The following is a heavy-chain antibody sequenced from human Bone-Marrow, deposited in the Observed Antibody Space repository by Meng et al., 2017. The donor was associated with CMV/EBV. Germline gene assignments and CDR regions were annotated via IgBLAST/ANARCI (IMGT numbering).Heavy chain of an antibody. V-gene: IGHV3-23*03. D-gene: IGHD3-16*02. CDR3: ARSSY. CDR2: IYGGASGT. J-gene: IGHJ4*02. CDR1: GFTFDNYA. Sequence: GESLKISCAASGFTFDNYAMSWFRQAPGKGPEWVSAIYGGASGTYYADSVKGRFTISRDSSKNTLYLQMSSLRVEDTAVYYCARSSYWGQGTRVTVSS.